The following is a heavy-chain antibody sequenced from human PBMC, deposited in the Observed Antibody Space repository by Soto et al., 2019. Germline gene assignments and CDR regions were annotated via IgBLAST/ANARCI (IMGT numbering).Heavy chain of an antibody. Sequence: SETLSLTCAVSGGSISSGGYSWSWIRQPPGKGLEWIGYIYHSGTTNYNPSLKSRVTMSVDTSKSQISLKLSSVTAADTAVYFCARLLYFHASYPPHPWYFNYWGQGTRVTVSS. J-gene: IGHJ4*02. CDR3: ARLLYFHASYPPHPWYFNY. CDR1: GGSISSGGYS. D-gene: IGHD3-16*01. CDR2: IYHSGTT. V-gene: IGHV4-30-2*01.